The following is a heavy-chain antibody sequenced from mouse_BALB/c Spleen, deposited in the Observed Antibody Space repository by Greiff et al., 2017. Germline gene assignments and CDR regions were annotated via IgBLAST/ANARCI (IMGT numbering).Heavy chain of an antibody. D-gene: IGHD2-4*01. CDR3: TRNYDYEDFDY. J-gene: IGHJ2*01. CDR2: IRLKSNNYAT. V-gene: IGHV6-6*02. Sequence: EVQLVESGGGLVQPGGSMKLSCVASGFTFSNYWMNWVRQSPEKGLEWVAEIRLKSNNYATHYAESVKGRFTISRDDSKSSVYLQMNNLRAEDTGIYYCTRNYDYEDFDYWGQGTTLTVSS. CDR1: GFTFSNYW.